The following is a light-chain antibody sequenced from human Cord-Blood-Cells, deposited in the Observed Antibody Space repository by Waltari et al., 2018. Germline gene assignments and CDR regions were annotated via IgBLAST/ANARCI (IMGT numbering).Light chain of an antibody. CDR3: QQYGSSPFT. CDR1: QSVSSSY. Sequence: EIVLTQSPGTLSLSQGERATLSCRASQSVSSSYLAWYQQKPSQAPRLLIDGASSRATGIPDRFSGSGSGTDFTLTISRLEPEDFAVYYCQQYGSSPFTFGPGTKVDIK. J-gene: IGKJ3*01. CDR2: GAS. V-gene: IGKV3-20*01.